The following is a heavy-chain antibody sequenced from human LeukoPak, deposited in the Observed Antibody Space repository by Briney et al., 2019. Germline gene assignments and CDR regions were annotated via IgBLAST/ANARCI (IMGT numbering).Heavy chain of an antibody. D-gene: IGHD1-26*01. CDR1: GYIFTNFW. V-gene: IGHV5-51*01. Sequence: PGESLDTSCKAYGYIFTNFWIGWVRQMPGKGLEWMGIIFAGDSDTRYSPSFQGQVNFSFDTSTSTAYLQWASQKASDNATYYCARLDSVRKVLTSPLAGYYSPTDAWGTGTPITVSS. CDR3: ARLDSVRKVLTSPLAGYYSPTDA. J-gene: IGHJ6*04. CDR2: IFAGDSDT.